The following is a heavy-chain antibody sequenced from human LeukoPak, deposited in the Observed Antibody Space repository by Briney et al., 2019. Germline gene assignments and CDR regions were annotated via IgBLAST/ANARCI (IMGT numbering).Heavy chain of an antibody. D-gene: IGHD6-13*01. CDR1: LASLSRYY. CDR2: FYHSGGT. CDR3: ARGASSSWYSLWKF. J-gene: IGHJ4*02. V-gene: IGHV4-59*01. Sequence: SVTLSLTCNLSLASLSRYYWSWIRSPPGGGLEWIGYFYHSGGTNYNPSLKSRATISIDTSKNEVSLKLRSVTAADTAVYYCARGASSSWYSLWKFWGQGTLVTVSS.